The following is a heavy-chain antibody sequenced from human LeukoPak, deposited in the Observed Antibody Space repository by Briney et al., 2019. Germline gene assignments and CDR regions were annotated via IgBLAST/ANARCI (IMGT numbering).Heavy chain of an antibody. V-gene: IGHV4-61*01. J-gene: IGHJ4*02. CDR1: GGSVSSGSYY. Sequence: SETLSLTCTVSGGSVSSGSYYWSWIRQPPGKGLEWIGYIYYSGSTNYNPSLKSRVTISVDTSKNQFSLKLSSVTAADTAVYYCARDVKDIVVVPAASFDYWGQGTLVTVSS. CDR2: IYYSGST. CDR3: ARDVKDIVVVPAASFDY. D-gene: IGHD2-2*01.